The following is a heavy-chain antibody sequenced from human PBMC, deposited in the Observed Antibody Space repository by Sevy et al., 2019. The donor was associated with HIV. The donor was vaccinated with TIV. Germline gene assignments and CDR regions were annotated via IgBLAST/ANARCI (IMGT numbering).Heavy chain of an antibody. CDR1: GGSISSYY. D-gene: IGHD3-10*01. CDR3: GKGEVTMAVDTSKKQSSRKLSSVTAADTAVYYCARGGCSSTSCYRYYYYYGMDV. V-gene: IGHV4-59*01. J-gene: IGHJ6*02. CDR2: IYYSGST. Sequence: SETLSLTCTVSGGSISSYYWSWIRQPPGKGLEWIGYIYYSGSTNYNPSLKSRVTISVDTSKNQFSLKLSSVTAADTNNKHYGKGEVTMAVDTSKKQSSRKLSSVTAADTAVYYCARGGCSSTSCYRYYYYYGMDVWGQGTTVTVSS.